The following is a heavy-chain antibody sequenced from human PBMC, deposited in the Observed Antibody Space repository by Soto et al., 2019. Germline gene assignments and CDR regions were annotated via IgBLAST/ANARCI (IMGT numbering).Heavy chain of an antibody. Sequence: PGGSLRLSCAASGFTFSSYAMSWVRQAPGKGLEWVSGISGSGGSTYYPDSVKGRFTISRDNTKNTLYLQMNGLRAEDAAVYYCAKHVVVVPAAGDYFDYWGQGTQVTVSS. V-gene: IGHV3-23*01. CDR1: GFTFSSYA. CDR3: AKHVVVVPAAGDYFDY. J-gene: IGHJ4*02. CDR2: ISGSGGST. D-gene: IGHD2-2*01.